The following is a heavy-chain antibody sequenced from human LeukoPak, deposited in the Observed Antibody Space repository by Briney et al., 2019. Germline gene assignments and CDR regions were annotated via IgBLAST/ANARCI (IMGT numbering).Heavy chain of an antibody. D-gene: IGHD6-13*01. CDR2: ISYDGSNK. Sequence: GGSLRLSCAASGFTFSSYGMHWVRQAPGKGLEWVAVISYDGSNKYYADSVKGRFTISRDNSKNTLYLQMNSLRAEDTAVYYCAGHNSNWQFDYWGQGTLVTVSS. CDR3: AGHNSNWQFDY. V-gene: IGHV3-30*03. J-gene: IGHJ4*02. CDR1: GFTFSSYG.